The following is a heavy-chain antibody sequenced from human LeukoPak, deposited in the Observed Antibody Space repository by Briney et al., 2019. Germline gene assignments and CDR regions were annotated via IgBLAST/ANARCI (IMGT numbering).Heavy chain of an antibody. V-gene: IGHV3-48*02. CDR3: ARDYEWAFVY. CDR1: GFTFSSYS. J-gene: IGHJ4*02. CDR2: INSDSTNI. D-gene: IGHD1-26*01. Sequence: PGGSLRLSCAASGFTFSSYSMNWVRQAPGEGLEWVSHINSDSTNIAYADSVKGRFTISRDNAKNSLYLQLNSLRDEDTAVYYCARDYEWAFVYWGQGTLVTVSS.